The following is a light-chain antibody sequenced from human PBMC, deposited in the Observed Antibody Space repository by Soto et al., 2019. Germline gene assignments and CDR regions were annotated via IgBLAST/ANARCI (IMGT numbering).Light chain of an antibody. CDR1: SSDCGSYNL. CDR3: CSYAGSSTYV. J-gene: IGLJ1*01. V-gene: IGLV2-23*01. CDR2: EDS. Sequence: QSALTQPASVSGSPGQSSTISCTGTSSDCGSYNLVSWYQQHPGKAPKLMIYEDSKRPSGVSNRFSGSKSGSTASLTIYGLQAEDDADYYCCSYAGSSTYVFGTGTKLTVL.